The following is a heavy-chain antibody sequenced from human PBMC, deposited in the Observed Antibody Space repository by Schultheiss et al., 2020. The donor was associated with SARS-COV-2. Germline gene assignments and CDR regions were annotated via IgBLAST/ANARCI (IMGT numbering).Heavy chain of an antibody. V-gene: IGHV1-18*04. J-gene: IGHJ4*02. CDR1: GYTFTGYY. Sequence: ASVKVSCKASGYTFTGYYMHWVRQAPGQGLEWMGWISAYNGNTNYAQKLQGRVTMTTDTSTSTAYMELRSLRSDDTAVYYCARRVTHLDYWGQGTLVTVSS. D-gene: IGHD2-21*02. CDR3: ARRVTHLDY. CDR2: ISAYNGNT.